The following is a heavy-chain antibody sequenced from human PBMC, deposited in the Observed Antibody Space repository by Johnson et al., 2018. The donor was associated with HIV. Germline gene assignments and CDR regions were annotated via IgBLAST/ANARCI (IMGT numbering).Heavy chain of an antibody. Sequence: QVQLVESGGGVVQPGRSLRLSCAASGFTFSSYGMHWVRQAPGKGLEWVAVIWYDGSNKYYADSVKGRFTISRDNSKNTLYLQMNSLRAEDTAVYYCAKILSSRYTVTTLADYAFDIWGQGTMVTVSS. V-gene: IGHV3-33*06. CDR1: GFTFSSYG. CDR2: IWYDGSNK. J-gene: IGHJ3*02. D-gene: IGHD4-11*01. CDR3: AKILSSRYTVTTLADYAFDI.